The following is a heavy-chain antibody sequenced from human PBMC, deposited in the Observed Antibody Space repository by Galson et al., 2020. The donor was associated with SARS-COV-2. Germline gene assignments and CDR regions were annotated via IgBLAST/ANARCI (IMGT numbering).Heavy chain of an antibody. J-gene: IGHJ6*03. CDR1: VYTFTSYD. V-gene: IGHV1-8*01. CDR2: MNPNSGNT. CDR3: ARGGLSITIFYYYYYMDV. Sequence: ASVQVSCKASVYTFTSYDINWVRQATGQGLEWMGWMNPNSGNTGYAQKFQGRVTMTRNTSISTAYIELSSLRSEDTAVYYCARGGLSITIFYYYYYMDVWGKGTTVTVSS. D-gene: IGHD3-3*01.